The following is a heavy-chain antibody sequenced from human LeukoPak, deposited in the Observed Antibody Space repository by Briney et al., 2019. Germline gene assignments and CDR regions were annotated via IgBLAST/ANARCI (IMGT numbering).Heavy chain of an antibody. Sequence: MASETLSLTCTVSGGSINNYYWSWIRQPAGKGLEWIGRIYTSGSTNYNPSLKSRVTMSVDTSKNQFSLKLSSVTAADTAVYYCASSITIFGVARGHAFDIWGQGTMVSVSS. CDR1: GGSINNYY. J-gene: IGHJ3*02. CDR2: IYTSGST. CDR3: ASSITIFGVARGHAFDI. V-gene: IGHV4-4*07. D-gene: IGHD3-3*01.